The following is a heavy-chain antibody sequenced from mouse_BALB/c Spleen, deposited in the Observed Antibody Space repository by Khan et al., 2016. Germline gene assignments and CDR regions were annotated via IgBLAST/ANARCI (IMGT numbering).Heavy chain of an antibody. V-gene: IGHV14-3*02. CDR3: VPSTATFAY. CDR2: IDPANGNT. J-gene: IGHJ3*01. CDR1: GFNIKDTY. Sequence: IQLVQSGAELVKPGASVKLSCTASGFNIKDTYMHWVKQRPEQGLEWIGRIDPANGNTKYDPKFQGKATITADTSSNTAYLQLSSLTSEDTAVYYCVPSTATFAYWGQGTLVTVSA. D-gene: IGHD1-2*01.